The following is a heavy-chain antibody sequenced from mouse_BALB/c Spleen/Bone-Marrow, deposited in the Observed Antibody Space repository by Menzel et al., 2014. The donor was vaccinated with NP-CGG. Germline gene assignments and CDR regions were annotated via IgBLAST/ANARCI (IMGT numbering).Heavy chain of an antibody. CDR1: GFDFSRFW. V-gene: IGHV4-1*02. Sequence: EVKLQESGGGLVQPGGSLKVPCAASGFDFSRFWMSWVRQAPGKGLEWIGEINPDSSTINYTPSLKDKFIISRDSAKNTLYLQMSKVRSEDTALYYCARRYGSSYRYWYFDVWGAGTTVTVSS. CDR3: ARRYGSSYRYWYFDV. J-gene: IGHJ1*01. D-gene: IGHD1-1*01. CDR2: INPDSSTI.